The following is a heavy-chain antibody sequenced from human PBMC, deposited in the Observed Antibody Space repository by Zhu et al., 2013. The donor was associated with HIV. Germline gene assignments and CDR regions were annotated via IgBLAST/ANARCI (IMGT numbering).Heavy chain of an antibody. CDR2: IHYSGTT. CDR3: AKLSPITEVMNLYYHSMDV. J-gene: IGHJ6*02. Sequence: QVQLQGSGPKLVKPSETLSLTCTVSGVSITNSYWSWIRQPPGKGLEWIGYIHYSGTTNYSPSLESRVTMSLDTSKNQFSLRLTSVTTADAAVYYCAKLSPITEVMNLYYHSMDVWAGGPRSPSP. CDR1: GVSITNSY. D-gene: IGHD2-15*01. V-gene: IGHV4-59*01.